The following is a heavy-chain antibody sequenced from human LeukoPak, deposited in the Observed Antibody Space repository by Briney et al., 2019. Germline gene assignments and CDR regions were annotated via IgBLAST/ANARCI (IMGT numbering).Heavy chain of an antibody. D-gene: IGHD6-13*01. J-gene: IGHJ4*02. V-gene: IGHV4-34*01. CDR2: INHSGST. CDR3: ARDVSYNSLDD. Sequence: SETLSLTCAVYGGSFSGYYWSWIRQPPGKGLEWIGEINHSGSTNYNPSLKSRVTISVDTSKNQFSLKLSSVTDADTAVYYCARDVSYNSLDDWGQGTLVTVSS. CDR1: GGSFSGYY.